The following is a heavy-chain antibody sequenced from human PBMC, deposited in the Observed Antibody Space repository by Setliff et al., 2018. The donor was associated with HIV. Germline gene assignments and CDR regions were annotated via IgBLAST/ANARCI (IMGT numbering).Heavy chain of an antibody. V-gene: IGHV1-18*01. CDR1: GYTFTTYG. Sequence: ASVKVSCKASGYTFTTYGITWVRQAPGQGLEWMGWISAYNGNTNYAQKLQGRVTMTTDTSTRTAYMDLTNLRPEDTAVYYCARGPIDDSRYFDYWGQGTLVTVSS. J-gene: IGHJ4*02. CDR3: ARGPIDDSRYFDY. D-gene: IGHD2-15*01. CDR2: ISAYNGNT.